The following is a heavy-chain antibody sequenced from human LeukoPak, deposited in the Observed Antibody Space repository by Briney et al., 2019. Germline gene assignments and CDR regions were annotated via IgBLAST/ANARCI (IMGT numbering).Heavy chain of an antibody. Sequence: PSETLSLTCAVYGGSSSGYYWSWIRQPPGKGLEWIGEINHSGSTNYNPSLKSRVTISVDTSKNQFSLKLSSVTAADTAVYYCARREQLWVRTDGYYFDYWGQGTLVTVSS. CDR2: INHSGST. CDR3: ARREQLWVRTDGYYFDY. D-gene: IGHD5-18*01. J-gene: IGHJ4*02. V-gene: IGHV4-34*01. CDR1: GGSSSGYY.